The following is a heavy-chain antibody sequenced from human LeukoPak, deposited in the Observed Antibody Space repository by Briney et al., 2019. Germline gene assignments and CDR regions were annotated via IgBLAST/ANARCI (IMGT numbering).Heavy chain of an antibody. CDR3: ARFSWGCSTASCYLTN. V-gene: IGHV4-59*11. Sequence: SETLSLTCTVGGGSLSGHYWGWIRQPPGKGLELVGHIYYTGPTFYNPSLNSRVTITLDTSRNQFSLRLTSVIAADTAAYYCARFSWGCSTASCYLTNWGQGALVTVSS. D-gene: IGHD2-2*01. CDR2: IYYTGPT. J-gene: IGHJ4*02. CDR1: GGSLSGHY.